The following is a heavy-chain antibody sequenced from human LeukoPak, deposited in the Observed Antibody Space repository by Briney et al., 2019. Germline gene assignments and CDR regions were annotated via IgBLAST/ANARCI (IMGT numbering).Heavy chain of an antibody. Sequence: SQTLSLTCTVSGASISSGSYYWSWLRQPAGKGLDWIGRIYTSGSTNYNPSLKSRVTISVDTSKNQFSLKLSSVTAADTAVYDCARAPTYYYDRSGYYPFDYWGQGTLVTVSS. V-gene: IGHV4-61*02. J-gene: IGHJ4*02. CDR3: ARAPTYYYDRSGYYPFDY. CDR2: IYTSGST. CDR1: GASISSGSYY. D-gene: IGHD3-22*01.